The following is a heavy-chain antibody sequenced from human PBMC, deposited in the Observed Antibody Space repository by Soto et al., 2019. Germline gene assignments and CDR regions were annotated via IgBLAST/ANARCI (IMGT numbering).Heavy chain of an antibody. V-gene: IGHV1-18*01. Sequence: QVQLVQSGAEVKKPGASVKVSCKASGYTFSSYGISWVRQAPGQGLEWMGWISAYNGNTNYAQNLQGRVTTTTDTHTNTSYMDLSTRRSADTAVYYCARDRGAYGMGVCGQGTTVTVSS. CDR3: ARDRGAYGMGV. CDR2: ISAYNGNT. J-gene: IGHJ6*02. D-gene: IGHD3-10*01. CDR1: GYTFSSYG.